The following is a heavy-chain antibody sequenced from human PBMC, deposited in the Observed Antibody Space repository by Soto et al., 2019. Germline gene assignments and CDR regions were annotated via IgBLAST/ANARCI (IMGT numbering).Heavy chain of an antibody. CDR2: IDPSDSYT. CDR1: GYSFTSYW. CDR3: ARHNGMDV. Sequence: GESMKISCTEAGYSFTSYWMSWVRKIPGKGLQRMGGIDPSDSYTNYSPSFQGHVTISADKAISTAYLQWSSLKTSDTAMYYCARHNGMDVWGQGTKVTVS. J-gene: IGHJ6*02. V-gene: IGHV5-10-1*01.